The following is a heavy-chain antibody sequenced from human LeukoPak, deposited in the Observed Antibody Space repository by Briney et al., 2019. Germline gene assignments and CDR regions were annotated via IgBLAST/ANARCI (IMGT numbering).Heavy chain of an antibody. CDR2: MNPNSGNT. J-gene: IGHJ4*02. CDR1: GYTFTSYY. Sequence: ASVKVSCKASGYTFTSYYMHWVRQATGQGLEWMGWMNPNSGNTGYAQKFQGRVTMTRNTSISTAYMELSSLRSEDTAVYYCARMYYDYVWGSYRHEERFDYWGQGTLVTVSS. V-gene: IGHV1-8*02. CDR3: ARMYYDYVWGSYRHEERFDY. D-gene: IGHD3-16*02.